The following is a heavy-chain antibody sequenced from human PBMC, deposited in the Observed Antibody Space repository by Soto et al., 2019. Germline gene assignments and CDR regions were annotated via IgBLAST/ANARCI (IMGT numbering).Heavy chain of an antibody. CDR2: IYDNGGA. V-gene: IGHV4-31*03. CDR3: ARVKGGTTRRAFDS. CDR1: GDSISSATHY. Sequence: SETLSLTCTVSGDSISSATHYWNWIRQHPGKGLEWIGYIYDNGGAYYSPSLKGRVVITVDRSENQFSLRLSSVTAADTAVYYCARVKGGTTRRAFDSWGQGTLVTVSS. D-gene: IGHD1-7*01. J-gene: IGHJ4*02.